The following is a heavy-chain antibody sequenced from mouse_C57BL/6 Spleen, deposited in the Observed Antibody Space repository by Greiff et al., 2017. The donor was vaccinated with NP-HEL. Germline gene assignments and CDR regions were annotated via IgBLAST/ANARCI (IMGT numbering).Heavy chain of an antibody. D-gene: IGHD1-1*01. CDR2: IHPNSGGT. Sequence: QVQLQQSGAELVKPGASVKLSCKASGYTFTSYWMHWVKQRPGQGLEWIGMIHPNSGGTNYNEKFKSKATLTVDKSSSTAYMQLSSLTSEDSAVYDCAPNYYGSFPVFDYWGQGTTLTVSS. V-gene: IGHV1-64*01. CDR3: APNYYGSFPVFDY. CDR1: GYTFTSYW. J-gene: IGHJ2*01.